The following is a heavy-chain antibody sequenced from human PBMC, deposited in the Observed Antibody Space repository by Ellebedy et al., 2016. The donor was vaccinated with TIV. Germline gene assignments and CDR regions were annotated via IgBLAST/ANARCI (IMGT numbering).Heavy chain of an antibody. J-gene: IGHJ4*02. Sequence: PGGSLRLSCAASGFTFSSYSMNWVRQAPGKGLEWVSYISSSSSTIYYADSVKGRFTISRDNAKNSLYLQMNSLRAEDTAVYYCARAIAVAGTRQNPMRNHNALDYWGQGTLVTVSS. CDR2: ISSSSSTI. V-gene: IGHV3-48*01. D-gene: IGHD6-19*01. CDR3: ARAIAVAGTRQNPMRNHNALDY. CDR1: GFTFSSYS.